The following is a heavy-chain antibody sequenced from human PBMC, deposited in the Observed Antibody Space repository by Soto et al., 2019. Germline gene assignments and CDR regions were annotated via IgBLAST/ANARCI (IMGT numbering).Heavy chain of an antibody. V-gene: IGHV3-23*01. CDR1: GFTISSYA. CDR2: ISDRGDTT. Sequence: GGSLRLSCAASGFTISSYAMSWVRQAPGKGLEWVSAISDRGDTTHYADSVKGRFTISRDTSKNMLYLQMNALRAEDTAVYYCAKDKPGTTSFDYWGQGTLVTVSS. J-gene: IGHJ4*02. CDR3: AKDKPGTTSFDY. D-gene: IGHD1-1*01.